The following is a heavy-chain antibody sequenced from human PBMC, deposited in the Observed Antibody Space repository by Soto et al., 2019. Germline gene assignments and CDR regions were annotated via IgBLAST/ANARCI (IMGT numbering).Heavy chain of an antibody. CDR2: VNQSGTS. Sequence: QVQLKQWGTGLLKPSETLSVTCALYGGSFIEYYWNWVRQTPEKGLEWIGEVNQSGTSNYNPSLKIRGTMPVDASKKQFSLRLTSVTAAATGIYYCARVRGRAESAPAGMDLWGQGTTVIVSS. CDR3: ARVRGRAESAPAGMDL. V-gene: IGHV4-34*02. D-gene: IGHD5-12*01. J-gene: IGHJ6*02. CDR1: GGSFIEYY.